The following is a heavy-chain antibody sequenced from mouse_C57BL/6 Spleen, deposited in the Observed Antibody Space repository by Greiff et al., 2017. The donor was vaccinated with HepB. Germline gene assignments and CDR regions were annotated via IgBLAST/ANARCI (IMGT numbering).Heavy chain of an antibody. V-gene: IGHV1-81*01. D-gene: IGHD1-1*01. Sequence: QVQLQQSGAELARPGASVKLSCKASGYTFTSYGISWVKQRTGQGLEWIGEIYPRSGNTYYNEKFKGKATLTADKSSSTAYMELRSLTSEDSAVYFCARDGYGSSDEDYWGQGTTLTVSS. CDR1: GYTFTSYG. CDR3: ARDGYGSSDEDY. CDR2: IYPRSGNT. J-gene: IGHJ2*01.